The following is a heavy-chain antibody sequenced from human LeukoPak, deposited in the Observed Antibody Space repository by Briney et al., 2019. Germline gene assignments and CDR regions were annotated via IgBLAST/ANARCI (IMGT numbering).Heavy chain of an antibody. D-gene: IGHD3-22*01. CDR1: GGTFSSYA. CDR3: ARESDSSGYYGYLQH. Sequence: ASVKVSCKASGGTFSSYAISWVRQAPGQGLEWMGGIIPIFGTANYAQKFQGRVTITADKSTSTAYMELSSLRSEDTAVYYCARESDSSGYYGYLQHWGQGTLVTVSS. J-gene: IGHJ1*01. V-gene: IGHV1-69*06. CDR2: IIPIFGTA.